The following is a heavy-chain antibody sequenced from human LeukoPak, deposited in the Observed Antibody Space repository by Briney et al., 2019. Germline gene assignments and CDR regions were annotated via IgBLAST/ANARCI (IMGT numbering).Heavy chain of an antibody. CDR1: GGSISSYY. CDR2: IYYSGST. J-gene: IGHJ4*02. Sequence: SETLSLTCTVSGGSISSYYWSWIRQPPGKGLEWIGYIYYSGSTNYNSSLKSRVTISVDTSKNQFSLKLSSVTAADTAVYYRARSGVRYSSSWYLVYWGQGTLVTVSS. D-gene: IGHD6-13*01. CDR3: ARSGVRYSSSWYLVY. V-gene: IGHV4-59*01.